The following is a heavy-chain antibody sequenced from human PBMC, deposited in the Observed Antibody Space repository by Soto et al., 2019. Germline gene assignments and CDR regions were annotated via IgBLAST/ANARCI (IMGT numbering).Heavy chain of an antibody. CDR2: IYYSGST. CDR1: GGSISDFY. CDR3: ARVGGLAARTFDY. J-gene: IGHJ4*02. D-gene: IGHD6-6*01. V-gene: IGHV4-59*01. Sequence: SETLSLTCTVSGGSISDFYWSWIRQPPGKGLEWIGYIYYSGSTNYNPSLKSRVTISVDTSKNQFSLNLRSMSPADTAVYYCARVGGLAARTFDYWGPGTLVTVS.